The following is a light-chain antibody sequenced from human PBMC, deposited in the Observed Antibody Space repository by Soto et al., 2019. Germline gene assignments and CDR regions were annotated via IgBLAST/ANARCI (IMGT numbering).Light chain of an antibody. J-gene: IGKJ2*01. CDR2: AAS. Sequence: DIQMTQSPSSLSAYVGDRVTITCRASQNISDSLNWYQHKPGQAPKLLIYAASSLQSGVPSRFSGSGSETDFTLTISSLQPEDFARYFCQRSWTFGQGTKL. V-gene: IGKV1-39*01. CDR1: QNISDS. CDR3: QRSWT.